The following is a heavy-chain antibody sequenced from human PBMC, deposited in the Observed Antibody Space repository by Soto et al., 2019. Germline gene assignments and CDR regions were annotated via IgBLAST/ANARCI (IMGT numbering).Heavy chain of an antibody. D-gene: IGHD3-22*01. Sequence: SETLSLTCSVSGDSISSGGYYWGWIRQSPGKGLQWIGNIYYSGSTYYNPALTSRLSMSVDTSKNQFSLQLGSVTAADTAVYFCAREFDTSGWPSGMQHDRFDPWGQGTLVTVSS. CDR3: AREFDTSGWPSGMQHDRFDP. CDR1: GDSISSGGYY. CDR2: IYYSGST. V-gene: IGHV4-31*03. J-gene: IGHJ5*02.